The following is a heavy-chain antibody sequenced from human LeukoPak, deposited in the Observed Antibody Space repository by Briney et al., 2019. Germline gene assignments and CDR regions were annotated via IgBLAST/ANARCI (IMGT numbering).Heavy chain of an antibody. V-gene: IGHV1-2*02. Sequence: GASVNLSSTASGYTFTGYDMHWVRQAPGQGLKWMGWINLNIGGTDYAKKFQCSVTMTRATSISTAYMELSRLRSDDTAVYYCARGRAPGRYYYYGKDVWGQGTTVTVSS. D-gene: IGHD1-14*01. CDR2: INLNIGGT. CDR3: ARGRAPGRYYYYGKDV. CDR1: GYTFTGYD. J-gene: IGHJ6*02.